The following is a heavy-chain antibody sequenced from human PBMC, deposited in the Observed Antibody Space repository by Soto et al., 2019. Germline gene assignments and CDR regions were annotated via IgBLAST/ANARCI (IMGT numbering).Heavy chain of an antibody. CDR3: ARDLGDQYDFWSDYPAAVDF. Sequence: EVQLLESGGGLVQPGGSLRLSCAASGFTFSSYAMDWVRQSSGKGLEWVSYVSGSGSSTYYADSVKGRFTISRDNSKNMVFLQMSSLRAEDTAVYYCARDLGDQYDFWSDYPAAVDFWGQGTQVTVSS. CDR1: GFTFSSYA. J-gene: IGHJ4*02. CDR2: VSGSGSST. D-gene: IGHD3-3*01. V-gene: IGHV3-23*01.